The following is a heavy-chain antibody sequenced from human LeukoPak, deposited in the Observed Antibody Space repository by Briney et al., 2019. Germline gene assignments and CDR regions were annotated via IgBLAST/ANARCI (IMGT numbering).Heavy chain of an antibody. CDR1: GFTFNNYA. V-gene: IGHV3-23*01. D-gene: IGHD5-18*01. J-gene: IGHJ4*02. CDR3: AKDAWVTGAPYYFDY. Sequence: GGSLRLSCAASGFTFNNYAMNWVRQAPGKGLEWVSAISGSGGSTYYADSVKGRFTISRDNSKNTLYLQMNSLRAEDTAVYYCAKDAWVTGAPYYFDYWGQGTLVTVSS. CDR2: ISGSGGST.